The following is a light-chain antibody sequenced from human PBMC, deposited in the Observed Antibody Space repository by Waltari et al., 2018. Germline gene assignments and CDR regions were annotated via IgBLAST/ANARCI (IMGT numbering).Light chain of an antibody. V-gene: IGKV4-1*01. CDR1: QSILFTSNNKNY. CDR3: QQYYSTPYT. Sequence: DIMMTQSPDSLAVSLGERATINCKSSQSILFTSNNKNYLAWYQQRPGQPPTLLIYWASTRESGVPDRFSGSGSGTDFTLTISSLQTEDVAVYYCQQYYSTPYTFGQGTKLEI. CDR2: WAS. J-gene: IGKJ2*01.